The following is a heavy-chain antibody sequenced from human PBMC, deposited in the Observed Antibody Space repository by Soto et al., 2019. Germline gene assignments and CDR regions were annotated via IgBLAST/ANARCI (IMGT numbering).Heavy chain of an antibody. D-gene: IGHD6-19*01. V-gene: IGHV3-30*18. J-gene: IGHJ4*02. CDR2: ISYDGSNK. CDR1: GFTFSSYG. Sequence: QVQLVESGGGVVQPGRSLRLSCAASGFTFSSYGMHWVRQAPGKGLEWVAVISYDGSNKYYADSVKGRFTISRDNSKNTRYLQMYSLRAEDTAVYYCAKDESGWYRDSYYFDYWGQGTLVTVSS. CDR3: AKDESGWYRDSYYFDY.